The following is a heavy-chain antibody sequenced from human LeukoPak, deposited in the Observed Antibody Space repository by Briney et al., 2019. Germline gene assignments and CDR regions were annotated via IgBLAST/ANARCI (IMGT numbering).Heavy chain of an antibody. D-gene: IGHD6-13*01. V-gene: IGHV4-38-2*01. CDR1: GYSISSGYY. CDR3: ARAAAAGYSY. CDR2: IYHSGST. J-gene: IGHJ4*02. Sequence: SETLSLTCAISGYSISSGYYWGWIRQPPGKGLEWIGSIYHSGSTYYNPSLKSRVTISVDTSKNQFSLKLSSVTAADTAVYYCARAAAAGYSYWGQGTLVTVSS.